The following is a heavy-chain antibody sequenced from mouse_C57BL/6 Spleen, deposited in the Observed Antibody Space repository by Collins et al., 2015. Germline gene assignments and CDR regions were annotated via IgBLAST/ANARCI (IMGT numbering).Heavy chain of an antibody. Sequence: EVKLLQSGGGLVQPGGSLKLSCAASGIDFSRYWMSWVRRAPGKGLEWIGEINPDSSTINYAPSLKDKFIISRDNAKNSLYLQMSKVRSEDTALYYCARMGYYGWFAYWGQGTLVTVSA. CDR3: ARMGYYGWFAY. D-gene: IGHD1-1*01. V-gene: IGHV4-1*01. CDR2: INPDSSTI. CDR1: GIDFSRYW. J-gene: IGHJ3*01.